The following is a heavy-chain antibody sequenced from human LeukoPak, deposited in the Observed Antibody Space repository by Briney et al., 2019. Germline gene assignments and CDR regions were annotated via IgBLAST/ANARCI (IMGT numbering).Heavy chain of an antibody. Sequence: GGSLRLSCAASGFTFSTYRMNWVRQAPGKGLEWVSSITSSSSYIYYADSVKGRFTISRDNAENSLYLLMNSLRAEDTAVYYCARGEYGDYAGDWFDPWGQGTLVTVSS. CDR1: GFTFSTYR. V-gene: IGHV3-21*01. CDR3: ARGEYGDYAGDWFDP. J-gene: IGHJ5*02. CDR2: ITSSSSYI. D-gene: IGHD4-17*01.